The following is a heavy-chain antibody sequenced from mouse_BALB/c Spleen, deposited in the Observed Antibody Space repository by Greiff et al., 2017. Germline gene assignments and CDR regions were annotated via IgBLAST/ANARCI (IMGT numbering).Heavy chain of an antibody. D-gene: IGHD1-1*01. J-gene: IGHJ4*01. V-gene: IGHV14-4*02. Sequence: EVQLQQSGAELVRSGASVKLSCTASGFNIKDYYMHWVKQRPEQGLEWIGWIDPENGDTEYAPKFQGKATMTADTSSNTAYLQLSSLTSEDTAVYYCNDYYGSSYYAMDYWGQGTSVTVSS. CDR2: IDPENGDT. CDR3: NDYYGSSYYAMDY. CDR1: GFNIKDYY.